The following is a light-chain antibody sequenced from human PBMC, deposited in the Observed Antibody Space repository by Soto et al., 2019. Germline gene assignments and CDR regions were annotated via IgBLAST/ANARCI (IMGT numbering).Light chain of an antibody. V-gene: IGKV1-33*01. CDR3: QQYDKLVRLT. Sequence: DIPTTQSPSSLSASVRDRVTIHCQASQDISNYLNWYQQKPGKAPKLLISDASNLETGVPSRFSGSGSGTDFTFTISSLQPEDIATYYCQQYDKLVRLTFGGGTKVDI. CDR1: QDISNY. J-gene: IGKJ4*01. CDR2: DAS.